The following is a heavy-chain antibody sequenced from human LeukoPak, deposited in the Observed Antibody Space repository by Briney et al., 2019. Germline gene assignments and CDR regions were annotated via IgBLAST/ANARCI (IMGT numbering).Heavy chain of an antibody. Sequence: GASVKVSCKASGYTFTGYYMHWVRQAPGQGLEWMGWINPNSGGTNCAQKFQGWVTMTRDTSISTAYMELSRLRSDDTAVYYCAREMGLGYCSGGSCYSRVLGYWGQGTLVTVSS. CDR3: AREMGLGYCSGGSCYSRVLGY. CDR2: INPNSGGT. CDR1: GYTFTGYY. D-gene: IGHD2-15*01. J-gene: IGHJ4*02. V-gene: IGHV1-2*04.